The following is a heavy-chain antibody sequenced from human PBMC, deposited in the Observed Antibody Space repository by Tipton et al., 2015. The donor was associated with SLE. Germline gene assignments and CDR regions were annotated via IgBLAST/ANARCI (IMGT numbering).Heavy chain of an antibody. V-gene: IGHV3-74*01. Sequence: GSLRLSCAASGFPFSSYTMNWVRQAPGKGLEWVSRIKNDGGTTTYADSVKGRFTISRDNAKNTLYLEMSSLRAEDTAVYYCARDSHSSATYWGQGILVTVSS. D-gene: IGHD6-25*01. J-gene: IGHJ4*02. CDR1: GFPFSSYT. CDR3: ARDSHSSATY. CDR2: IKNDGGTT.